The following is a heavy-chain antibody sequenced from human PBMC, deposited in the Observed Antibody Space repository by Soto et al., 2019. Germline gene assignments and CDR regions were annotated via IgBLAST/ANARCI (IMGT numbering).Heavy chain of an antibody. J-gene: IGHJ4*02. CDR1: GYTFTSYY. D-gene: IGHD1-26*01. Sequence: GASVKVSCKASGYTFTSYYMHWVRQAPGQGLEWMGIINPSGGSTSYAQKFQGRVTMTRDTSTSTVYMELSSLRSEDTAVYYCARERRFPGGQPRGSGSFFDYWGQGTLVTSPQ. V-gene: IGHV1-46*01. CDR3: ARERRFPGGQPRGSGSFFDY. CDR2: INPSGGST.